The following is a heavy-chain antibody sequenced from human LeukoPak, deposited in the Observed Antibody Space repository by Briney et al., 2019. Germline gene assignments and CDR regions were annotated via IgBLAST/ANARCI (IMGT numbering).Heavy chain of an antibody. Sequence: GASVKVSCKASGYTFTGYYMHWVRQAPGQGLEWMGWINPNSGGTNYAQKFQGWVTMTRDTSISTAYMVLSSLRSEDTAVYYCANPRYDSSGYYYVDWGQGTLVTVSS. J-gene: IGHJ4*02. CDR2: INPNSGGT. V-gene: IGHV1-2*04. CDR1: GYTFTGYY. D-gene: IGHD3-22*01. CDR3: ANPRYDSSGYYYVD.